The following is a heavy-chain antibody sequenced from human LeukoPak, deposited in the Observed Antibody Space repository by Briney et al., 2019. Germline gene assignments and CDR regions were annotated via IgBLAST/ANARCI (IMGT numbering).Heavy chain of an antibody. V-gene: IGHV4-59*12. J-gene: IGHJ6*02. D-gene: IGHD2-15*01. CDR3: ARGTRRVVVVVAATGEGGDYYYGMDV. Sequence: SETLSLTCAVYGGSFSGYYWSWIRQPPGKGLEWIGYIYYSGSTNYNPSLKSRVTISVDTSKNQFSLKLNSVTAADTAVYYCARGTRRVVVVVAATGEGGDYYYGMDVWGQGTTVTVSS. CDR1: GGSFSGYY. CDR2: IYYSGST.